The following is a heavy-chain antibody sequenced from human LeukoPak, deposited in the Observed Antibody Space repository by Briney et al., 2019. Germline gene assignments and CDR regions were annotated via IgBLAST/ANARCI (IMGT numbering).Heavy chain of an antibody. Sequence: VASVEVSCKASGGTFSSYAISWVRQAPGQGLEWMGRIIPIFGTANYAQKFQGRVTITTDESTSTAYMELSSLRSEDTAVYYCAGSTRQVRSPNYYYMDVWGKGTTVTVSS. V-gene: IGHV1-69*05. CDR3: AGSTRQVRSPNYYYMDV. J-gene: IGHJ6*03. D-gene: IGHD3-3*01. CDR1: GGTFSSYA. CDR2: IIPIFGTA.